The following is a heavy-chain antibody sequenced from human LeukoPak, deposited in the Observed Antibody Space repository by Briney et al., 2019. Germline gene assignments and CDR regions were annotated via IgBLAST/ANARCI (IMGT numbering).Heavy chain of an antibody. Sequence: ASVKVSCKASGYIFTNSSISWVRQAPGQGLEWMGWISAYNGNTNYAQKFQGRVSMTTDTSTSTAYMELRSLRSDDTAIYYCARVPKTYDSSGFYFDYWGQGTPVTVSS. CDR3: ARVPKTYDSSGFYFDY. J-gene: IGHJ4*02. D-gene: IGHD3-22*01. V-gene: IGHV1-18*01. CDR1: GYIFTNSS. CDR2: ISAYNGNT.